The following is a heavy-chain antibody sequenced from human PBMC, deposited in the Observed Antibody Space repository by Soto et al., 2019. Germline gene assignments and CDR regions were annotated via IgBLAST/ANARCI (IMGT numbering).Heavy chain of an antibody. CDR1: GFTFSSYA. V-gene: IGHV3-23*01. CDR2: ISGSGGST. D-gene: IGHD6-13*01. CDR3: AKQTVSSSGANYYYYMDV. J-gene: IGHJ6*03. Sequence: GGSLRLSCAASGFTFSSYAMSWVRQAPGKGLEWVSAISGSGGSTYYADSVKGRFTISRDNSKNTLYLQMNSLRAEDTAVYYCAKQTVSSSGANYYYYMDVWGKGTTVTVSS.